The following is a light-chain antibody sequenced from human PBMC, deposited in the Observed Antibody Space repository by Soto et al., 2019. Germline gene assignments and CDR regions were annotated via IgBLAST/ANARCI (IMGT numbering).Light chain of an antibody. Sequence: EIVLIQSPATLSLSPGDRATLSCRASQSVGSYLGWYQQRPGQAPRLLIYDASNRANGNPARFSGSGSGTDFTLTISSLEPEDFAVYYCQQRSDWPSTFGGGTKVEIK. CDR2: DAS. J-gene: IGKJ4*01. CDR1: QSVGSY. V-gene: IGKV3-11*01. CDR3: QQRSDWPST.